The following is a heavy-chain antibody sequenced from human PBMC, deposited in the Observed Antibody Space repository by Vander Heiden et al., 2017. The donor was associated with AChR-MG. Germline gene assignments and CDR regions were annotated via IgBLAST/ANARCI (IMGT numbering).Heavy chain of an antibody. CDR1: GFTFGSCA. CDR2: IGGGGSST. Sequence: EVQLLESGGGLVQPGGSLRLSCAASGFTFGSCAMTWVRQAPGKGLEWVSSIGGGGSSTYDADSVKGRFTISRDNSKNTLYLQMDSLRAEDTAIYYCAKGSGGLRRNTNYYYMDVWGKGTTVTVSS. V-gene: IGHV3-23*01. D-gene: IGHD5-12*01. CDR3: AKGSGGLRRNTNYYYMDV. J-gene: IGHJ6*03.